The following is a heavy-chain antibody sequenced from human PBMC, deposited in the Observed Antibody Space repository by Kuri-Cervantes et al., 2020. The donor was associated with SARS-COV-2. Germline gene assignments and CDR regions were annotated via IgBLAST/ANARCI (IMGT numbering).Heavy chain of an antibody. CDR1: GGSFSGYK. CDR3: ARARIMITFGGVIVIGAFDI. CDR2: INHSGST. D-gene: IGHD3-16*02. J-gene: IGHJ3*02. Sequence: SETLSLTCAVYGGSFSGYKWNWIRQSPGKGLEWIGEINHSGSTNYNPSLKSRVTISVDTSKNQFSLKLSSVTAADTAVYYCARARIMITFGGVIVIGAFDIWGQGTMVTVSS. V-gene: IGHV4-34*01.